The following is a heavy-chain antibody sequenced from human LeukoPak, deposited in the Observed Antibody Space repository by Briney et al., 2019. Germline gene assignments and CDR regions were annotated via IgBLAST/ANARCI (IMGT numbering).Heavy chain of an antibody. J-gene: IGHJ2*01. D-gene: IGHD4-23*01. CDR3: ARHARKTTVVTLSSYWYFDL. CDR2: IYYSGST. CDR1: GGSISSGGYY. Sequence: SETLSLTCTVSGGSISSGGYYWSWIRQHPGKGLEWIGYIYYSGSTYYNPSLKSRVTISVDTSKNQFSLKLSSVTAADTAVYYCARHARKTTVVTLSSYWYFDLWGRGTLVTVSS. V-gene: IGHV4-31*03.